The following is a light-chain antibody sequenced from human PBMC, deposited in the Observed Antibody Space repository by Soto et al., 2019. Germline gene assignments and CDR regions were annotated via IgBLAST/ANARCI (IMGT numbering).Light chain of an antibody. V-gene: IGLV1-44*01. CDR1: SSNIGSNT. J-gene: IGLJ3*02. Sequence: QSVLTQSPSASETPGQRLTISCSGSSSNIGSNTVNWYQQLPGAAPKLLIYSNDQRPSGVPDRFSGSNSGTSASLAISGLQSEDEADYYCSAWDDRLNGWLFGGGTKLTVL. CDR3: SAWDDRLNGWL. CDR2: SND.